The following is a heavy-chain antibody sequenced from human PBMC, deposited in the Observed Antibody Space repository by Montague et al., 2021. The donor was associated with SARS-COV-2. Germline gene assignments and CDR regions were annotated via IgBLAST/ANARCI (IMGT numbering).Heavy chain of an antibody. Sequence: SETLSLTCAVSGVSFTDYYWAWIRQPPGKGLEWIAEIHHGGTANYNPSLKSRVTISIDTPKNQFSLNVVSMTAADTAVYYCAREFNKEYTGAFDIWGQGTMVTVSS. CDR3: AREFNKEYTGAFDI. D-gene: IGHD1-14*01. CDR1: GVSFTDYY. CDR2: IHHGGTA. J-gene: IGHJ3*02. V-gene: IGHV4-34*01.